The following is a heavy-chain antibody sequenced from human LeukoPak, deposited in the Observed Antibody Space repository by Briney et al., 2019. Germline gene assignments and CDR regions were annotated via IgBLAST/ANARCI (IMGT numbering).Heavy chain of an antibody. CDR2: ISRTGGTT. Sequence: GGSLRLSCAASGFTFSNYFMHWVRQAPGKGLEYFSAISRTGGTTYYTDSVKGRFTISRDNSKNTLYLQMGSLRAEDMAVYYCATSRYCSGGDCYSLAFDIWGRGTMVTVSS. CDR3: ATSRYCSGGDCYSLAFDI. CDR1: GFTFSNYF. D-gene: IGHD2-15*01. V-gene: IGHV3-64*02. J-gene: IGHJ3*02.